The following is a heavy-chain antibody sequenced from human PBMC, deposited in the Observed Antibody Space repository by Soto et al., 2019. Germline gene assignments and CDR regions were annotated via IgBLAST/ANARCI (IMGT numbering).Heavy chain of an antibody. CDR1: GYSFTSYW. J-gene: IGHJ5*02. D-gene: IGHD3-9*01. V-gene: IGHV5-51*01. CDR2: IYPGDSDT. Sequence: PGESLKSSGKGSGYSFTSYWIGWVRQMPGKGLEWMGIIYPGDSDTRYSPSFQGQVTISADKSISTAYLQWSSLKASDTAMYYCARLYDILANWFDPWGQGTLVTVSS. CDR3: ARLYDILANWFDP.